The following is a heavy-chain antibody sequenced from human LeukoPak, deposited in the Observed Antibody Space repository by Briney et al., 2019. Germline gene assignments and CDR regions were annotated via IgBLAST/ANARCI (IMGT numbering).Heavy chain of an antibody. CDR3: AKSVMITFGGVISAFDI. CDR1: GFTFSSYA. J-gene: IGHJ3*02. Sequence: GGSLRLSGAASGFTFSSYAMSWVRQAPGKGLEWVSAISGSGGSTYYADSVKGRFTISRDNSKNTLYLQMNSLRAEDTAVYYCAKSVMITFGGVISAFDIWGQGTMVTVSS. CDR2: ISGSGGST. D-gene: IGHD3-16*02. V-gene: IGHV3-23*01.